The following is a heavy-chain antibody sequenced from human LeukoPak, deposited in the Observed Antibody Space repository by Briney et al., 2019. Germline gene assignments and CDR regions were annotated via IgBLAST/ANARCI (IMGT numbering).Heavy chain of an antibody. CDR1: GFTFSSYG. CDR2: IWYDGSNK. V-gene: IGHV3-33*01. D-gene: IGHD3-10*01. Sequence: PGGSLRLSCAASGFTFSSYGMHWVRQAPGKGLEWVAVIWYDGSNKYYADSVKGRFTISSDNSKNTLYLQMNSLRAEDTAVYYCARSSFMVRGVSFDYWGQGTLVTVSS. CDR3: ARSSFMVRGVSFDY. J-gene: IGHJ4*01.